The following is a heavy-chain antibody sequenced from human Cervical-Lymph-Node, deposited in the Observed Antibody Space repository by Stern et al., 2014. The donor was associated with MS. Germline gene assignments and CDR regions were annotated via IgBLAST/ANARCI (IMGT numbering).Heavy chain of an antibody. V-gene: IGHV1-46*02. D-gene: IGHD2-15*01. Sequence: VQLVQSGSEVKKPGASVKVSCKASEYTHNNYLIHWVRQAPGKGPDWMGVINPSGATNYAQKVQDRVTMTTDASTSTFYMELSRLRSEDTAVYYCAVRYCSGGRCYSVPDVWGQGTTVIVSS. CDR3: AVRYCSGGRCYSVPDV. CDR1: EYTHNNYL. J-gene: IGHJ6*02. CDR2: INPSGAT.